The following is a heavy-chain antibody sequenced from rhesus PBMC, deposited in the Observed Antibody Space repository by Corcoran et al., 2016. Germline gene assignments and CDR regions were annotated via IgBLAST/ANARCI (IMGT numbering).Heavy chain of an antibody. CDR3: ARLWGRGYFDY. Sequence: QVQLQESGPGLVKPSETLSLTCAVSGGSFSSYWWSWIRQPPGKGLEWIGAVNGNTGGPNYNPTRKMRATISNDASKNQFPLKQRSVPAADPAVYCCARLWGRGYFDYWGQGVLVTVSS. V-gene: IGHV4-80*01. CDR1: GGSFSSYW. J-gene: IGHJ4*01. CDR2: VNGNTGGP. D-gene: IGHD1-44*01.